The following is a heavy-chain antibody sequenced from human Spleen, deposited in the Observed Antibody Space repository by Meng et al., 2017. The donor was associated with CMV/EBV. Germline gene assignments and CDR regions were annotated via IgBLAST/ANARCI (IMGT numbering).Heavy chain of an antibody. V-gene: IGHV1-18*01. D-gene: IGHD2-2*01. CDR2: ISPYGGP. J-gene: IGHJ5*02. CDR3: ARDLEYCGSTSCFEDCFDP. CDR1: GYTFTNYG. Sequence: ASVKVSCKASGYTFTNYGISWVRQAPGRGLEWIGWISPYGGPNYARNLRGRVTLTTDTSTTTAYMELRSLRSDDTAVYYCARDLEYCGSTSCFEDCFDPWGQGTLVTVSS.